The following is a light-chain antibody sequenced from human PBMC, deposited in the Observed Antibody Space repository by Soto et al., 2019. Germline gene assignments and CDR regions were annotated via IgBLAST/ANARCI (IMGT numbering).Light chain of an antibody. CDR1: QGVSSY. J-gene: IGKJ5*01. CDR3: QHGVT. CDR2: DAS. Sequence: EIVLTQSPATPFLSPGERATLSCRASQGVSSYLAWYQQKPGQAPRLLIYDASNRATGIPARFSGSGPGTDFTLTISSLEPEDFAVYYCQHGVTFGQGTRLEIK. V-gene: IGKV3D-11*01.